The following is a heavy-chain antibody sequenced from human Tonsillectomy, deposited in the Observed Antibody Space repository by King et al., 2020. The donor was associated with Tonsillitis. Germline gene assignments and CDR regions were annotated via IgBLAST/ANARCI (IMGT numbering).Heavy chain of an antibody. CDR3: AKDLETYCSSTSCYTDDAFDM. J-gene: IGHJ3*02. CDR2: ISYDGSNK. Sequence: QLVQSGGGVVQPGRSLRLSCAASGFTFSTYGMHWVRQAPGKGLERVAVISYDGSNKYNVDSVKGRFTISRDNSKNTLYLQMNSLRAEDTAVYYCAKDLETYCSSTSCYTDDAFDMWGQGTMVTVS. D-gene: IGHD2-2*02. V-gene: IGHV3-30*18. CDR1: GFTFSTYG.